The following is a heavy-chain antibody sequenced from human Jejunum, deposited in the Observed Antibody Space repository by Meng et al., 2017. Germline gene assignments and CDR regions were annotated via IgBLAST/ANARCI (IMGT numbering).Heavy chain of an antibody. CDR1: GDFTSSSDR. CDR2: VWHSGAT. D-gene: IGHD3-10*01. Sequence: VHLQGSGPGLVKPSGTLSLTCAVSGDFTSSSDRWTWVRQAPGRGLEWIGEVWHSGATYYNPSLESRLTISIDTSNNRFSLELSSATAADTAVYYCARGVLERYFDYWGQGALVTVSS. V-gene: IGHV4-4*02. CDR3: ARGVLERYFDY. J-gene: IGHJ4*02.